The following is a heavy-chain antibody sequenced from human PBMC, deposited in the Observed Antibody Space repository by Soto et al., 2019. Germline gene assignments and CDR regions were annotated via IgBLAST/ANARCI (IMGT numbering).Heavy chain of an antibody. CDR3: ARLSSDYSPFDM. CDR1: GDSVSSYY. D-gene: IGHD3-22*01. Sequence: LSLTCTVSGDSVSSYYWSWIRQPPGKGLECFSYISSSGSYTNYADSVKGRFTISRDNAKNSLYLQMNSLRAEDTAVYYCARLSSDYSPFDMWGQGTMVTVSS. V-gene: IGHV3-11*03. CDR2: ISSSGSYT. J-gene: IGHJ3*02.